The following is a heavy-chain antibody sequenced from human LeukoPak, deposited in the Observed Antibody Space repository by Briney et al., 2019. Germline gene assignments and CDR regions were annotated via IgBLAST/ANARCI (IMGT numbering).Heavy chain of an antibody. V-gene: IGHV3-13*01. D-gene: IGHD3-22*01. CDR1: GFTFSSYD. Sequence: GGSLRLSCAASGFTFSSYDMHWVRQATGKGLEWVSAIGTAGDTYYPGSVKGRFTISRDNAKNSLYLQMNSLRAGDTAVYYCARARASYDSRDDAFDIWGQGTMVTVSS. CDR2: IGTAGDT. J-gene: IGHJ3*02. CDR3: ARARASYDSRDDAFDI.